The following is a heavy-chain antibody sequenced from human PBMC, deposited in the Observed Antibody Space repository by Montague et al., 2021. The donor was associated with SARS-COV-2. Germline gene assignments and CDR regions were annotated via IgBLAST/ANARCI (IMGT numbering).Heavy chain of an antibody. J-gene: IGHJ5*02. CDR3: ACDRGYSGGYLHPYHWFDP. CDR2: IYTSGST. D-gene: IGHD1-26*01. V-gene: IGHV4-4*07. CDR1: GGSISSYY. Sequence: SETLSLTCTVSGGSISSYYWSWTRQPAGKGLERIWRIYTSGSTNYNHSLKSRVTISVDTSQNQFPLKLSSVTAADAAMYVCACDRGYSGGYLHPYHWFDPWGQGTLVTVSS.